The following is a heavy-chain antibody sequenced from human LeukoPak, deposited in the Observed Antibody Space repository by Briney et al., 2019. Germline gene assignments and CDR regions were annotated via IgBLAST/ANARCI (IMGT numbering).Heavy chain of an antibody. CDR1: GTIFSGYW. D-gene: IGHD2-21*02. V-gene: IGHV3-74*01. CDR3: ARDGDAPMTDFHY. J-gene: IGHJ4*02. Sequence: PGGSLRLSCAASGTIFSGYWMHWVRQAPGKGLAWVSCIKTDGSITAYAGSVKGRFTISRDNAKNTLYLQMNSLRADDTAVYYCARDGDAPMTDFHYWGQGTLVTVSS. CDR2: IKTDGSIT.